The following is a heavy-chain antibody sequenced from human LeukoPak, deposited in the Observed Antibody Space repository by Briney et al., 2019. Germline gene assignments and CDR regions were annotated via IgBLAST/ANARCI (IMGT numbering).Heavy chain of an antibody. J-gene: IGHJ6*04. CDR2: ISYDGSNK. CDR1: GFTFSSYA. CDR3: ARHRTAMDV. Sequence: GRSLRPSCAASGFTFSSYAMHWVRQAPGKGLEWVAVISYDGSNKYYADSVKGRFTISRDNSKNTLYLQMNSLRAEDTAVYYCARHRTAMDVWGKGTTVTVSS. V-gene: IGHV3-30-3*01. D-gene: IGHD1/OR15-1a*01.